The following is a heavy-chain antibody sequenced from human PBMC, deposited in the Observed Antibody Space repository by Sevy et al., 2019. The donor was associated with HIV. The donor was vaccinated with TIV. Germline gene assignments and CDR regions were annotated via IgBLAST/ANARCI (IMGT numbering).Heavy chain of an antibody. J-gene: IGHJ4*02. CDR2: TRNKADGYTT. D-gene: IGHD6-13*01. CDR1: GFTFSDHY. Sequence: GSLRLSCVASGFTFSDHYMEWVRQAPGKGLEWVGRTRNKADGYTTEYAASVKGRFTISRDESKNSLYVQMNSLKAEDTAVYYCATHAGIAAAGRVFDYCGQGTLVTVSS. V-gene: IGHV3-72*01. CDR3: ATHAGIAAAGRVFDY.